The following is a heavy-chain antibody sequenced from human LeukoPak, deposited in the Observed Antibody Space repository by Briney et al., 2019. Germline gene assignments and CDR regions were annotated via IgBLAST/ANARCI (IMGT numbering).Heavy chain of an antibody. CDR3: VRDFRSADY. V-gene: IGHV3-74*01. CDR2: ICPDGTVT. Sequence: PGGSLRLSCAASGFSFSTYRMHWVRQAPGKGPMWVSRICPDGTVTNYADSVKARFSISRDNARNTVYLQMNSLRAEDTAVYYCVRDFRSADYWGQGTLVTVSS. J-gene: IGHJ4*02. CDR1: GFSFSTYR.